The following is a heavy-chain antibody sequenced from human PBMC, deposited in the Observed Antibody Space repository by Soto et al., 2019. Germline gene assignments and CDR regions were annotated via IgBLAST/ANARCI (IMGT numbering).Heavy chain of an antibody. J-gene: IGHJ4*02. CDR2: ISSSSSYT. Sequence: QVQLVESGGGLVKPGGSLRLSRVASGFTFSDYYMSWIRQAPGKGLEWVSYISSSSSYTNYADSVKGRFTISRDNAKNSLYLPMNSLRAEDTAVYYCARDHHRYSGYDYVDYWGQGTLVTVSS. V-gene: IGHV3-11*05. CDR1: GFTFSDYY. D-gene: IGHD5-12*01. CDR3: ARDHHRYSGYDYVDY.